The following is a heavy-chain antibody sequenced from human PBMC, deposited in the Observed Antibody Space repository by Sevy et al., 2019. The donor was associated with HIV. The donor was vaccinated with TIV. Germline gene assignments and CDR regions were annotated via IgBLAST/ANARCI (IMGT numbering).Heavy chain of an antibody. J-gene: IGHJ4*02. D-gene: IGHD3-22*01. CDR3: ARDLGRYDSSGYDY. CDR1: GFTFSSYS. Sequence: GGSLRLSCAASGFTFSSYSMNRVRQAPGKGLEWVSYISSSSSSTIYYADSVKGRFTISRDNAKNSLYLQMNSLRAEDTAVYYCARDLGRYDSSGYDYWGQGTLVTVSS. V-gene: IGHV3-48*01. CDR2: ISSSSSSTI.